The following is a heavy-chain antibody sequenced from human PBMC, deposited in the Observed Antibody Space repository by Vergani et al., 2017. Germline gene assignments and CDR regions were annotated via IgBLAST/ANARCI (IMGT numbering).Heavy chain of an antibody. CDR3: ARALSEVGGTTSVLLGFDY. CDR1: GLTFSSHS. V-gene: IGHV3-21*01. CDR2: ISSSSSYT. Sequence: EVQLVESGGGLVKPGGSLRLSCAASGLTFSSHSMNWVRQAPGKGLEWVSSISSSSSYTYDAESVKGRFTISRDNAKNSLYLQMNSLRGEDTAVYYCARALSEVGGTTSVLLGFDYWGQGTLVTVSS. J-gene: IGHJ4*02. D-gene: IGHD1-26*01.